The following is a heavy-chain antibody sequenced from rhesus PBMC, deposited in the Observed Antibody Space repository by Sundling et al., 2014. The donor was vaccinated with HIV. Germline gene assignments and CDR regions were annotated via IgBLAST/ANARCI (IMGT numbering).Heavy chain of an antibody. Sequence: QVQLRESGPGLVKPSATLSLTCDVSGGSITNNSWNWIRQSPGKGLEWIGRISGSGGSTDYSPSLKSRVTISTDTSKNQFSLKLSSVTAADTAVYYCAGDWSYWGQGVRVTVSS. V-gene: IGHV4-173*01. D-gene: IGHD6-13*01. J-gene: IGHJ4*01. CDR2: ISGSGGST. CDR1: GGSITNNS. CDR3: AGDWSY.